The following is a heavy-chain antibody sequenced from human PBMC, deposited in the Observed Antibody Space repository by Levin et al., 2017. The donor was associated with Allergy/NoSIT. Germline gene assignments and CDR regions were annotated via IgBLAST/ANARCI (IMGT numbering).Heavy chain of an antibody. CDR2: IYPGDSDT. CDR3: ARRLPGYFYDSTTSWALDV. D-gene: IGHD3-22*01. Sequence: PGGSLRLSCKTSGYRFTTHWIAWVRQMPGKGLEWMGLIYPGDSDTTYSPSFQGQVTISADKSINTAYLQWSSLKASDTAMYYCARRLPGYFYDSTTSWALDVWGLGTMVTVSS. V-gene: IGHV5-51*01. CDR1: GYRFTTHW. J-gene: IGHJ3*01.